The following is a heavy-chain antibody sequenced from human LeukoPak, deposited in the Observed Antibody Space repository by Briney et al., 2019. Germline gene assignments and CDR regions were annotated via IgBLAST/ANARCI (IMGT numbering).Heavy chain of an antibody. J-gene: IGHJ4*02. D-gene: IGHD6-19*01. Sequence: GGSLRLSCAASGFTFSSYAMSWVRQAPGKGLEWVSAISGSGGSTYYADSVKGRFTISRDNAKNSLYLQMNSLRAEDTAVYYCASLAVAGTPFDYWGQGTLVTVSS. CDR3: ASLAVAGTPFDY. V-gene: IGHV3-23*01. CDR1: GFTFSSYA. CDR2: ISGSGGST.